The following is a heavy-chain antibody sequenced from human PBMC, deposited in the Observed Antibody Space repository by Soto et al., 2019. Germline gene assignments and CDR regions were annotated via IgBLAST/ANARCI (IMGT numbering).Heavy chain of an antibody. J-gene: IGHJ5*02. CDR1: VYSVSSNSAA. V-gene: IGHV6-1*01. CDR3: ARGALIGSEYSSGWYWFDP. Sequence: SQTLSLTCAISVYSVSSNSAAWNWIIQSPSRGLEWLGRTYYRSKWYNDYAVSVKSRITINPDTSKNQFSLQLNSVTPEDTAVYYCARGALIGSEYSSGWYWFDPWGQGTPVTVSS. CDR2: TYYRSKWYN. D-gene: IGHD6-19*01.